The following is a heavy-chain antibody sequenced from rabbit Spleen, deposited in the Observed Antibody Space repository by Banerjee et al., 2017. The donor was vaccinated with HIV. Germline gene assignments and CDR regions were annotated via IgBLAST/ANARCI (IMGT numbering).Heavy chain of an antibody. Sequence: QSLEESGGDLVKPGASLTLTCTASGFSFSTTYYMCWVRQAPGKGLEWIACIDTGSRDFTYYATWAKGRFTISKTSSTTVTLQMTSLTVADTATYFCARDTGTSFSSYGMDLWGQGTLVTVS. D-gene: IGHD8-1*01. V-gene: IGHV1S40*01. CDR1: GFSFSTTYY. J-gene: IGHJ6*01. CDR3: ARDTGTSFSSYGMDL. CDR2: IDTGSRDFT.